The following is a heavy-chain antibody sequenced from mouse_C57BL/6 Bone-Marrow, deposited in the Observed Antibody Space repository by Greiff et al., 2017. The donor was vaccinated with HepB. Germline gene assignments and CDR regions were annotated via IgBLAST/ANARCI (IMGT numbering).Heavy chain of an antibody. D-gene: IGHD3-3*01. Sequence: EVQVVESGPVLVKPGASVKMSCKASGYTFTDYYMNWVKQSHGKSLEWIGVINPYNGGTSYNQKFKGKATLTVDKSSSTAYMELNSLTSEDSAVYYCARRGTGFDYWGQGTTLTVSS. CDR2: INPYNGGT. V-gene: IGHV1-19*01. CDR1: GYTFTDYY. J-gene: IGHJ2*01. CDR3: ARRGTGFDY.